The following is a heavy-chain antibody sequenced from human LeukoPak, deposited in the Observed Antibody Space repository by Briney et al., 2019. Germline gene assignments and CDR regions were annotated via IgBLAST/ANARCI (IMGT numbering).Heavy chain of an antibody. D-gene: IGHD3-22*01. CDR2: IYSGGGT. V-gene: IGHV3-53*01. CDR3: ARGGRYYESSGYYHDAFDI. Sequence: GGSLRLSCAASGFAVSSNYMSWVRQAPGKGLEWVSVIYSGGGTYYANSVEGRFTISRDNSKNTLYLQMNSLRAEDTAVYYCARGGRYYESSGYYHDAFDIWGQGTMVTVSS. J-gene: IGHJ3*02. CDR1: GFAVSSNY.